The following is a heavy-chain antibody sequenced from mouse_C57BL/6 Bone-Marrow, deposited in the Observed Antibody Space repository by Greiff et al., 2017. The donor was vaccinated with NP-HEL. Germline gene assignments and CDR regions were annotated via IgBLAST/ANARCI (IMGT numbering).Heavy chain of an antibody. CDR2: IYPGSGNT. CDR1: GYTFTDYY. CDR3: AREGYGSSFGFDV. V-gene: IGHV1-76*01. J-gene: IGHJ1*03. Sequence: VQLQQSGAELVRPGASVKLSCKASGYTFTDYYINWVKQRPGQGLEWIARIYPGSGNTYYNEKFKGKATLTAEKSSSTAYMQLSSLTSEDSAVYFCAREGYGSSFGFDVWGTGTTVTVSS. D-gene: IGHD1-1*01.